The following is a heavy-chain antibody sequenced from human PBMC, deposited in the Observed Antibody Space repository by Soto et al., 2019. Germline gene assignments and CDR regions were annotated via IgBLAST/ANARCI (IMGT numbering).Heavy chain of an antibody. D-gene: IGHD2-15*01. J-gene: IGHJ4*02. CDR2: VNSEGSDT. V-gene: IGHV3-74*03. CDR1: GFTFSNYW. CDR3: XXXXXWXPFDL. Sequence: EVLLVESGGGLVQPGGSLRLSCAASGFTFSNYWMHWVRRAPGQGLVWVARVNSEGSDTMYADSVKGRFTISRNNAKXXXXXXXXXXXXXXXXVXXXXXXXXWXPFDLWGQGTLVTVSS.